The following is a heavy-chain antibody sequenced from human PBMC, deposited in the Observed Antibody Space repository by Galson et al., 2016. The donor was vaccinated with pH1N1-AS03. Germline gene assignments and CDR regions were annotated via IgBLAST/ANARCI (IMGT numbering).Heavy chain of an antibody. D-gene: IGHD3-10*01. V-gene: IGHV4-4*07. CDR1: GGSISGNF. J-gene: IGHJ4*02. Sequence: ETLSLTCSVSGGSISGNFWTWIRQPAGEGLEWIGRMDSSGRKNYNSSLESRVTLSVDTSKNQFSLRLTSVPAADTAVYYCARESSGLGRGLDYWGQGTLVTVSS. CDR2: MDSSGRK. CDR3: ARESSGLGRGLDY.